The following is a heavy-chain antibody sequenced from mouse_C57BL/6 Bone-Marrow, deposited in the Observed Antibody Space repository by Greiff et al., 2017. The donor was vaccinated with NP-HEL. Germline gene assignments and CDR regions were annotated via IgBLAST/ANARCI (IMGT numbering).Heavy chain of an antibody. J-gene: IGHJ2*01. D-gene: IGHD1-1*01. V-gene: IGHV5-6*01. CDR2: ISSGGSYT. CDR3: ARLFITTVVATDY. Sequence: LEWVATISSGGSYTYYPDSVKGRFTISRDNAKNTLYLQMSSLKSEDTAMYYCARLFITTVVATDYWGQGTTLTVSS.